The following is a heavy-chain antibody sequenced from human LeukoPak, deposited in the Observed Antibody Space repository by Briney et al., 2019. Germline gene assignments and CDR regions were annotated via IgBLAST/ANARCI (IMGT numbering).Heavy chain of an antibody. J-gene: IGHJ6*02. V-gene: IGHV3-30*04. D-gene: IGHD1-14*01. Sequence: GGSLRLSCAASGFTFSTYAMHWVRQAPGKGLEWVAVISYDGGNQKYADSVKGRLTISRDNSKNTLYLQMSSLRAEDTAVYFCARNRNTEPVYYYFGMDVWGHGTTVTVSS. CDR3: ARNRNTEPVYYYFGMDV. CDR2: ISYDGGNQ. CDR1: GFTFSTYA.